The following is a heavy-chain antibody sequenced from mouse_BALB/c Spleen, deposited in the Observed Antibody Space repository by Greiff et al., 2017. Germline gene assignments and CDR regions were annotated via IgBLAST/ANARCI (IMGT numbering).Heavy chain of an antibody. CDR1: GYTFTDYE. CDR2: IDPETGGT. D-gene: IGHD2-4*01. Sequence: VQVVESGAELVRPGASVTLSCKASGYTFTDYEMHWVKQTPVHGLEWIGAIDPETGGTAYNQKFKGKATLTADKSSSTAYMELRSLTSEDSAVYYCTRCSDYDWFAYWGQGTLVTVSA. CDR3: TRCSDYDWFAY. V-gene: IGHV1-15*01. J-gene: IGHJ3*01.